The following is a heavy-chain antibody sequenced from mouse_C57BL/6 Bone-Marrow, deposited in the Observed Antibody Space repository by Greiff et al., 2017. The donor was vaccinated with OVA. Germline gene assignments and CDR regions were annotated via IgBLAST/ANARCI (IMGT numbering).Heavy chain of an antibody. V-gene: IGHV1-42*01. Sequence: EVKLVESGPELVKPGASVKISCKASGYSFTGYYMNWVKQSPEKSLEWIGEINPSTGGTTYNQKFKAKATLTVDKSSSTAYMQLKSLTSEDSAVYYCARRRGLYGSSLYFDYWGQGTTLTVSS. CDR1: GYSFTGYY. CDR3: ARRRGLYGSSLYFDY. CDR2: INPSTGGT. J-gene: IGHJ2*01. D-gene: IGHD1-1*01.